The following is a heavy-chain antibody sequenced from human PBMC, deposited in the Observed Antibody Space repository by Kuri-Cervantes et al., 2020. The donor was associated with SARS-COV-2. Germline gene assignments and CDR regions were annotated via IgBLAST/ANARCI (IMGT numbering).Heavy chain of an antibody. CDR1: GYTFTGYY. J-gene: IGHJ6*02. Sequence: ASVKVSCKASGYTFTGYYMHWVRQAPGQGLEWMGWINPNSGGTNYAQKFQGRVTMTRDTSISTAYMELSRLRSDDTAVYYCARDFQSKSGYYYYGMDVWGQGNTVTGAS. CDR3: ARDFQSKSGYYYYGMDV. CDR2: INPNSGGT. D-gene: IGHD4-11*01. V-gene: IGHV1-2*02.